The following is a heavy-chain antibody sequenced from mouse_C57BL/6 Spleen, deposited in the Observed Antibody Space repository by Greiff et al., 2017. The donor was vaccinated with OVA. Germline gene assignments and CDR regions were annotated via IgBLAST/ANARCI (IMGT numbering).Heavy chain of an antibody. Sequence: QVHVKQSGAELVKPGASVKLSCKASGYTFTSYWMHWVKQRPGRGLEWIGRIDPNSGGTKYNEKFKSKATLTVDKPSSTAYMQLSSLTSEDSAVYYCARSTMIKNYFDYWGQGTTLTVSS. J-gene: IGHJ2*01. D-gene: IGHD2-4*01. V-gene: IGHV1-72*01. CDR2: IDPNSGGT. CDR3: ARSTMIKNYFDY. CDR1: GYTFTSYW.